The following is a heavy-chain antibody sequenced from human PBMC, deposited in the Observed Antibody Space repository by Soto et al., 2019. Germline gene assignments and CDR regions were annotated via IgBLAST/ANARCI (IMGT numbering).Heavy chain of an antibody. CDR2: IFPTDSTT. CDR1: GYSFASYW. J-gene: IGHJ4*02. Sequence: AESLKISCNGSGYSFASYWIGWVRQMPGKGLEWMGMIFPTDSTTTYSPSFQGQVTISADKSTSTGYLQWSSLKASDTAMYYCARAVVGYCSSASCPADYWGQGTLVTVSS. V-gene: IGHV5-51*01. D-gene: IGHD2-2*03. CDR3: ARAVVGYCSSASCPADY.